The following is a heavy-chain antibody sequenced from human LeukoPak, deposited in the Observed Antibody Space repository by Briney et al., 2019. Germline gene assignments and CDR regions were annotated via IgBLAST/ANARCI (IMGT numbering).Heavy chain of an antibody. CDR1: GFTFSNAW. CDR2: IKSKTDGGTT. Sequence: PGGSLRLSCAASGFTFSNAWMSWVRQAPGKGLEWVGRIKSKTDGGTTDYAAPVKGRFTISRDDSKNTLYLQMNSLKTEDTAVYYCTTFMIMFGGVIADHDAFDIWGQGTMVTVSS. D-gene: IGHD3-16*02. J-gene: IGHJ3*02. V-gene: IGHV3-15*01. CDR3: TTFMIMFGGVIADHDAFDI.